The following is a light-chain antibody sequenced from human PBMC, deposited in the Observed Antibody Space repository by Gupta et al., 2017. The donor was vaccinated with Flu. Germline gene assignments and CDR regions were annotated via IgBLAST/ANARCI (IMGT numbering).Light chain of an antibody. Sequence: NGKASQSVLYSSYNRNYLAWYQQKPGQPPKVLIYWASTRESGVPDRFVGSGSETDFTLTISNLQAADVALYYCQQYYSPPYTFGQGTKLEIK. V-gene: IGKV4-1*01. CDR1: QSVLYSSYNRNY. CDR2: WAS. CDR3: QQYYSPPYT. J-gene: IGKJ2*01.